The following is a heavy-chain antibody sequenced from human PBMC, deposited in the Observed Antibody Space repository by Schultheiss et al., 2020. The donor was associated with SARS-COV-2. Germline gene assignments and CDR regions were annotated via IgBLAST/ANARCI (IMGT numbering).Heavy chain of an antibody. V-gene: IGHV4-34*01. J-gene: IGHJ5*02. CDR1: GGSFSGYY. Sequence: GSLRLSCAVYGGSFSGYYWSWIRQHPGKGLEWIGEINHSGSTNYNPSLKSRVTISVDKSKNQFSLKLSSVTAADTAVYYCARHRWFDPWGQGTLVTVSS. D-gene: IGHD1-14*01. CDR2: INHSGST. CDR3: ARHRWFDP.